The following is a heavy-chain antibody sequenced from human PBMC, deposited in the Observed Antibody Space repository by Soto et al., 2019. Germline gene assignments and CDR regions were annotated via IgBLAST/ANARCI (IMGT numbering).Heavy chain of an antibody. CDR2: ISGSGGST. CDR1: GFTFSSYA. J-gene: IGHJ6*02. Sequence: EVQLLASGGGLVQPGGSLRLSCAASGFTFSSYAMSWVRQAPGKGLEWVSAISGSGGSTYYADSVKGRFTISRDNSKNTLYLQMNSLRAEDTAVYYCAEMTTVTGFGYYGMDVWGQGTTVTVSS. D-gene: IGHD4-4*01. V-gene: IGHV3-23*01. CDR3: AEMTTVTGFGYYGMDV.